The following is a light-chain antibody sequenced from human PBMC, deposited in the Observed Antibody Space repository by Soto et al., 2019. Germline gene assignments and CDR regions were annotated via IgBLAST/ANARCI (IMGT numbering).Light chain of an antibody. Sequence: QSVLTQPASVSGSPGQSIAISCTGTSSDVGGYNYVSWYQQHPGKAPKLMIYDVSKRPSGASNRFSGSKSGNTAFLTISGLQAEDEADYYCSSYTSSSTVVFGGGTKLTVL. J-gene: IGLJ2*01. CDR2: DVS. CDR1: SSDVGGYNY. V-gene: IGLV2-14*01. CDR3: SSYTSSSTVV.